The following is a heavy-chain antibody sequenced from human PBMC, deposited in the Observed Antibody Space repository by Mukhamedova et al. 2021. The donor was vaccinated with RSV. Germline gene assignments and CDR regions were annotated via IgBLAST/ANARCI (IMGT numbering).Heavy chain of an antibody. CDR2: IDPEDAET. D-gene: IGHD3-16*01. CDR1: NAEY. Sequence: NAEYMGWVQQAPGSGLEWMGLIDPEDAETKYAEKFQGRVTITADTSADTAYLELRGLRSEDTAVYYCAALGPVMIILGGVIATKNWVDPWG. J-gene: IGHJ5*02. CDR3: AALGPVMIILGGVIATKNWVDP. V-gene: IGHV1-69-2*01.